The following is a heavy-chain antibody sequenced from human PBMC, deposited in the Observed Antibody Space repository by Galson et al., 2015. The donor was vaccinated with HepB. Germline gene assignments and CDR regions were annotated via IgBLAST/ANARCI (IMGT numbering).Heavy chain of an antibody. V-gene: IGHV1-69*04. Sequence: SVKVSCKASGGTFSSYAISWVRQAPGQGLEWMGRIIPILGIANYAQKFQGRVTITADKSTSTAYMELSSLRSEDTAVYYCARVLSVAAAGYYFDYWGQGTLVTVSS. D-gene: IGHD6-13*01. CDR2: IIPILGIA. J-gene: IGHJ4*02. CDR1: GGTFSSYA. CDR3: ARVLSVAAAGYYFDY.